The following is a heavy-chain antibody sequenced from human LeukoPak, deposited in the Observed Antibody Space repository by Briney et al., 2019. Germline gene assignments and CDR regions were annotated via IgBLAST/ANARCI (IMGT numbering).Heavy chain of an antibody. CDR2: TYYRSKWYN. CDR3: ARSWNRYGDYATLALWDY. Sequence: PSQTLSLTCAISGDSVSSNSAAWNWIRQSPSRGLEWLGRTYYRSKWYNDYAVSVKSRITINPDTSKNQFSLQLNSVTPEDTAVYYCARSWNRYGDYATLALWDYWGQGTLVTVSS. V-gene: IGHV6-1*01. J-gene: IGHJ4*02. D-gene: IGHD4-17*01. CDR1: GDSVSSNSAA.